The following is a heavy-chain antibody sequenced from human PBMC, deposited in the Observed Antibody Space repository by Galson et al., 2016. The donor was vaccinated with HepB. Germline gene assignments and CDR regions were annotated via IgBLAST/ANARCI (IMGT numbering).Heavy chain of an antibody. CDR2: IKQTGSEK. D-gene: IGHD6-13*01. CDR1: GFTFSSYW. V-gene: IGHV3-7*03. J-gene: IGHJ6*02. CDR3: AREPPSIGAATTLYYYYYGMDV. Sequence: SLRLSCAASGFTFSSYWMSWVRQTPGKGLEWVANIKQTGSEKYYVDSVTGRFTISRDNAKNSLYLQMNSLRAEDTAVYYCAREPPSIGAATTLYYYYYGMDVWGQGTTVTVSS.